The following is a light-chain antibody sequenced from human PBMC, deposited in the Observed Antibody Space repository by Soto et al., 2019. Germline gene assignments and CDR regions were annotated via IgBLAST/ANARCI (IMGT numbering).Light chain of an antibody. CDR1: SIDGGDYNF. CDR3: SSYTIDSSFFV. J-gene: IGLJ1*01. V-gene: IGLV2-14*01. Sequence: SAVTHPDTASGTPGQTVTISCPGTSIDGGDYNFVSWHQQYPGNSPKLMISEVSNRPSGVSNRFSGSKSGNTASLTISGLHAEDEADYFCSSYTIDSSFFVFGTGTKVTVL. CDR2: EVS.